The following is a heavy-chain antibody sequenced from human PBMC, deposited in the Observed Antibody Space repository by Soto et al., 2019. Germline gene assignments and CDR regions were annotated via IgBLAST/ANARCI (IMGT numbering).Heavy chain of an antibody. J-gene: IGHJ5*02. CDR1: GGSISSGGYS. V-gene: IGHV4-30-2*01. Sequence: PSETLSLTCAVSGGSISSGGYSWSWIQQPPGKGLEWIGYIYHSGSTYYNPSLKSRVTISVDRSKNQFSLKLSSVTAADTAVYYCARENESAASSNNWFDPWGQGTLVTVSS. CDR3: ARENESAASSNNWFDP. D-gene: IGHD6-13*01. CDR2: IYHSGST.